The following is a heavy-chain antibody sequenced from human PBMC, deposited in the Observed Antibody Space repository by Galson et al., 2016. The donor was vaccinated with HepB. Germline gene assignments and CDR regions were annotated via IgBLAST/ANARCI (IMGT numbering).Heavy chain of an antibody. CDR3: ARDRYDFWSGYSTPIY. D-gene: IGHD3-3*01. J-gene: IGHJ4*02. CDR2: ISGYNGNT. V-gene: IGHV1-18*01. CDR1: GYTFTSFG. Sequence: SVKVSCKASGYTFTSFGISWVRQAPGQGLEWMGWISGYNGNTKYARKFPGRVTMITDTSTSTAYMEVRSLRSNDTAVYSCARDRYDFWSGYSTPIYWGQGALVTVSS.